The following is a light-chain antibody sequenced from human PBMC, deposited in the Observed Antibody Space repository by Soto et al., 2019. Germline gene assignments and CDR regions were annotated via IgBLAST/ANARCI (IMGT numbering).Light chain of an antibody. CDR2: EVS. Sequence: QSALTQPPSASGSPGQSVTISCTGTSSDVGGYNYVSWYQHHPGKATKLMIYEVSKRPSGVPDRFSGSKSGNTASLTVSGLQAEDEADYYCSSYAGSNNYVFGTGTKLTVL. CDR3: SSYAGSNNYV. V-gene: IGLV2-8*01. J-gene: IGLJ1*01. CDR1: SSDVGGYNY.